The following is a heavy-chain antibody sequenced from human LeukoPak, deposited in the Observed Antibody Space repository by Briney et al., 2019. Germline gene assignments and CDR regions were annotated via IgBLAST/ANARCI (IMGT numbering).Heavy chain of an antibody. J-gene: IGHJ5*02. D-gene: IGHD2-8*01. CDR1: GSTFNNYI. V-gene: IGHV1-69*05. CDR2: IIPMFGTA. Sequence: SVKVSCKASGSTFNNYIISWVRQAPGQGLEWMGGIIPMFGTANNAQKFQGRVAITTDESTSTAYMQLSSLRSEDTAVYYCARDFPNFGFDPWGQGTLVTVSS. CDR3: ARDFPNFGFDP.